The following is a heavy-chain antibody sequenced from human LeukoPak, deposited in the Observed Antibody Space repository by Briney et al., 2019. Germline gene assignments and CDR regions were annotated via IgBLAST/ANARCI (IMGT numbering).Heavy chain of an antibody. Sequence: PGGSLRLSCAASGFTFSSYSMNWVRQAPGKGLEWVGRIKSKTDGGTAEYAAPVQGRFTISRNDSKNMLYLQMNSLKAEDTAVYYCNTEVDWGRGTLVAVSS. CDR1: GFTFSSYS. J-gene: IGHJ1*01. CDR3: NTEVD. V-gene: IGHV3-15*01. CDR2: IKSKTDGGTA.